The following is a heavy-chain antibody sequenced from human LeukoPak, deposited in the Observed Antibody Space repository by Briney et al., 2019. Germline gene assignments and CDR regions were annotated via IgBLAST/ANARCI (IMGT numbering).Heavy chain of an antibody. CDR2: IRFDGTKR. CDR3: AKGDYGDYDEPHYYFYYMEV. Sequence: GGSLRLSCAASGFTFRAYAMHWVRQAPGKGLEWVAFIRFDGTKRYYGNSVRGRFTISRDTSKNMMYLQMNSLRAEDTAVYYCAKGDYGDYDEPHYYFYYMEVWGKGTTVTVSS. CDR1: GFTFRAYA. V-gene: IGHV3-30*02. D-gene: IGHD4-17*01. J-gene: IGHJ6*03.